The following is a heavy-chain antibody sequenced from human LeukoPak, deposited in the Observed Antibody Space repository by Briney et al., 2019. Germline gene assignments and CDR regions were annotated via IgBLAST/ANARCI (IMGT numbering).Heavy chain of an antibody. J-gene: IGHJ4*02. CDR1: GYTFTSYY. V-gene: IGHV1-46*01. Sequence: ASVKVSCKASGYTFTSYYMHWVRQAPGQGLEWMGIINPSGGSTTYAQKFQDRVIMTRDMSTSTVYMELSSLRSEDTAVYYCARLGADAHWGQGTLVTVSS. CDR3: ARLGADAH. CDR2: INPSGGST.